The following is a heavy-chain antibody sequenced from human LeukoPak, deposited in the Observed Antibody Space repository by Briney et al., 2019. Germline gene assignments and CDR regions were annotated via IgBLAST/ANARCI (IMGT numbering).Heavy chain of an antibody. CDR3: ARLGMXRGVIRHYYYYGMDV. CDR2: MNPNSGNT. CDR1: GYTFTSYD. D-gene: IGHD3-10*01. Sequence: ASVKVSCKASGYTFTSYDINWVRQATGQGLEWMGWMNPNSGNTGYAQKFQGRVTMTRNTSISTADMELSSLRSEDTAVYYCARLGMXRGVIRHYYYYGMDVWGQGTTVTVSS. V-gene: IGHV1-8*01. J-gene: IGHJ6*02.